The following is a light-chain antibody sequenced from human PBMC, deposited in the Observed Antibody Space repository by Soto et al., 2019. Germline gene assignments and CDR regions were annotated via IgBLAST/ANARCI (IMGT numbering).Light chain of an antibody. CDR1: SSDIGSCKY. J-gene: IGLJ3*02. CDR3: SSYADSNELEVV. V-gene: IGLV2-8*01. Sequence: QSALTQPPSASGSPGQSVTIFCTGTSSDIGSCKYVSWYQQHPGKAPKLIIYEVIKRPSGVPYRFSGSKSGNTASLTVSGLQADDEAEYYCSSYADSNELEVVFGGGTKLTVL. CDR2: EVI.